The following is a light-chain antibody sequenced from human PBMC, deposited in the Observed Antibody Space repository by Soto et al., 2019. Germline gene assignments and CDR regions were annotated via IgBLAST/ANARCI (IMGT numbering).Light chain of an antibody. V-gene: IGKV1-5*01. CDR2: DAS. Sequence: DMQMTQSPSSLSASVGDRVTITCRASQSISSYLNWYQQKPGKAPKLLIFDASSLESGTPSRFSGRRSGTQFTLTINGLQPDDFATYYCQQYENYWTFGQGTKVDIK. CDR1: QSISSY. CDR3: QQYENYWT. J-gene: IGKJ1*01.